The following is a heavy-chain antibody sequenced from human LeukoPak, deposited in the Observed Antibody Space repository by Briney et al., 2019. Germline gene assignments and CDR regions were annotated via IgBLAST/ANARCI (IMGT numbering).Heavy chain of an antibody. J-gene: IGHJ4*02. Sequence: SVKVSCKASGGTFSSYAISWVRQAPGRGLEWMGGIIPIFGTANYAQKFQGRVTITADESTSTAYMELSSLRSEDTAVYYCARDDTMVRGVHNWGQGTLVTVSS. CDR2: IIPIFGTA. CDR3: ARDDTMVRGVHN. D-gene: IGHD3-10*01. V-gene: IGHV1-69*01. CDR1: GGTFSSYA.